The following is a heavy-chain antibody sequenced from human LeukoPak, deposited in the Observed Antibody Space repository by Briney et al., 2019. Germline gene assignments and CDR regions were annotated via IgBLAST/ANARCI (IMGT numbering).Heavy chain of an antibody. CDR1: GFTFSSYA. V-gene: IGHV3-23*01. CDR2: ISGSGGST. Sequence: GGSLRLSCAASGFTFSSYAMSWVRQAPGKGLEWVSAISGSGGSTYYADSVKGRFTISRDNSKNTLYLQMNSLRAEDTAVYYCAKSSPLAIAVAGAFDIWGQGTMITVSS. D-gene: IGHD6-19*01. CDR3: AKSSPLAIAVAGAFDI. J-gene: IGHJ3*02.